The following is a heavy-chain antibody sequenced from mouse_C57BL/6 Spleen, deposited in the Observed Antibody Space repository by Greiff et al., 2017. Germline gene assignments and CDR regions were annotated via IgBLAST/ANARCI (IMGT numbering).Heavy chain of an antibody. Sequence: QVQLQQPGAELVKPGASVKLSCKASGYTFTSYWMHWVKQRPGRGLEWIGRLDPNSGSTKYTEKCKSKATLTVDKPSSTAYMLLSSLTSEDSAVYCCARDYGSSYGYWGQGTTLTVSS. V-gene: IGHV1-72*01. CDR3: ARDYGSSYGY. CDR1: GYTFTSYW. CDR2: LDPNSGST. J-gene: IGHJ2*01. D-gene: IGHD1-1*01.